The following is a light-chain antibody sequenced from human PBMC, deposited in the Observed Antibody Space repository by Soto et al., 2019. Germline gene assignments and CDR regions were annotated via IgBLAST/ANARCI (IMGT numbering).Light chain of an antibody. V-gene: IGLV2-23*02. CDR3: CSYAGYSKWV. J-gene: IGLJ3*02. CDR2: EVN. Sequence: QSALTQPASVSGSPGQSIPISCAGSSSDVGTFDFVSWYQQHPGKAPKVIIYEVNKRPSGVSNRFSASKSGNTASLTISGLQPADEADYFCCSYAGYSKWVFGGGTKLTVL. CDR1: SSDVGTFDF.